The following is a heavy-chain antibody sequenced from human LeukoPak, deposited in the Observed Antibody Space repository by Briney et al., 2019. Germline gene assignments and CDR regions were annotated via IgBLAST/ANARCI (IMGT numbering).Heavy chain of an antibody. J-gene: IGHJ5*02. V-gene: IGHV3-30*02. CDR1: GFTFTTYG. Sequence: GGSLRLSCAASGFTFTTYGMHWVRQAPGKGLEWVASIRSDGNNKYYADSVKGRFTISRDNSKNTLYLQMNSLRPDDTAVYYCAKDRDLASWGQGTLVTVSS. CDR3: AKDRDLAS. CDR2: IRSDGNNK.